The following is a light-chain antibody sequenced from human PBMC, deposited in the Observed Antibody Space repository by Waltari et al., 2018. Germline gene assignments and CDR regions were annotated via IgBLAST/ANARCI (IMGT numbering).Light chain of an antibody. CDR3: SSYTTGSTRYV. Sequence: QSALTPPASVSGSPGQSTPISCTGTSSDLGAYNFVPWYQKHPGKAPKVMIYDVNKRPSGVSSRFSGSKSGNTASLTISGLQAEDEADYYCSSYTTGSTRYVFGSGTKVTVL. V-gene: IGLV2-14*03. CDR1: SSDLGAYNF. J-gene: IGLJ1*01. CDR2: DVN.